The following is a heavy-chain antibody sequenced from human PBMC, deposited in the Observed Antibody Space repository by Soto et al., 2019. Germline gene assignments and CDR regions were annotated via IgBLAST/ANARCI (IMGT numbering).Heavy chain of an antibody. CDR1: GFTFSSYA. CDR2: ISGSGGST. D-gene: IGHD6-6*01. V-gene: IGHV3-23*01. Sequence: EVQLLESGGGLVQPGGSLRLSCAASGFTFSSYAMSWVRQAPGKGLEWVSAISGSGGSTYYADSVKGRFTISRDNSKNTLYLQMNSLRAEDTAVYYCAKGSPRRSIAADDVQYNWFDPWGQGTLVTVSS. J-gene: IGHJ5*02. CDR3: AKGSPRRSIAADDVQYNWFDP.